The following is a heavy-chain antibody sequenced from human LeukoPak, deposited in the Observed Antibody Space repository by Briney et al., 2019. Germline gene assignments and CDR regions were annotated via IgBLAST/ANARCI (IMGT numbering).Heavy chain of an antibody. CDR3: GRHLLRSVGSTGLDF. V-gene: IGHV3-49*04. J-gene: IGHJ4*02. CDR2: IRTKAYGETT. D-gene: IGHD1-26*01. CDR1: GFTLADHA. Sequence: GGSLRLSCIASGFTLADHAMSWVRQAPGKGLEWVGFIRTKAYGETTEYAASVKGRFTILRDDSTNIAYLQMNGLKAEDTAVYYYGRHLLRSVGSTGLDFWGQGTLVTVAS.